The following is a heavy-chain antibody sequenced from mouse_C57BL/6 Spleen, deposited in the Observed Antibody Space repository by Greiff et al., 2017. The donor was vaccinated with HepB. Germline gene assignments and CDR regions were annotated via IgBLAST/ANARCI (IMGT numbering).Heavy chain of an antibody. V-gene: IGHV14-4*01. CDR1: GFNIKDDY. D-gene: IGHD1-1*01. Sequence: EVQLQQSGAELVRPGASVKLSCTASGFNIKDDYMHWVKQRPEQGLEWIGWIDPENGDTEYASKFQGKATITADTSSNTAYLQLSSLTSEDTAVYYCTTEGFTTVVAKAYWGQGTLVTVSA. CDR3: TTEGFTTVVAKAY. J-gene: IGHJ3*01. CDR2: IDPENGDT.